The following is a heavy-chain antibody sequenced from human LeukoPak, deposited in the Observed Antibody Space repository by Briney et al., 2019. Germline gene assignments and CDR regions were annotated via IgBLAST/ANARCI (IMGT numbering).Heavy chain of an antibody. V-gene: IGHV3-53*01. CDR1: GFNVSSNY. Sequence: GGSLRLSCAASGFNVSSNYMNWVRQAPAKGLEWVSLIYSCSSTNYADSVKGRFTISRDSSKNTLYLQMNSLRVEDTAVYYCAKGPRPGSSGYPNLDHWGQGTLVTVSS. J-gene: IGHJ4*02. D-gene: IGHD3-22*01. CDR2: IYSCSST. CDR3: AKGPRPGSSGYPNLDH.